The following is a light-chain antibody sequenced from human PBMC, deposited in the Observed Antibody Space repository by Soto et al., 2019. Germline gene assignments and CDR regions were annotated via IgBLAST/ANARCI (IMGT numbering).Light chain of an antibody. J-gene: IGKJ2*01. CDR3: QQYGSFYT. CDR2: GAS. V-gene: IGKV3-20*01. CDR1: QSVSSSY. Sequence: EIVLTQSPGTLSLSPGERATLSCRASQSVSSSYLAWYQQKPGQAPRLLIYGASSRATGIPDRFSGSGSGKDFTLTISRLEPEDFAVYYCQQYGSFYTFGQGTKLEIK.